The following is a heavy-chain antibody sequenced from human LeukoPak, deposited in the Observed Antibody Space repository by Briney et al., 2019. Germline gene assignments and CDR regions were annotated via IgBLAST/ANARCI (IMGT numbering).Heavy chain of an antibody. D-gene: IGHD6-25*01. V-gene: IGHV3-64*01. CDR2: ISSNGGST. CDR1: GFTFSSYA. CDR3: ARVVSVNYYYMDV. Sequence: GGSLRLSCAASGFTFSSYAMHWVRQAPGKGLEYVSAISSNGGSTYYANSVKGRFTISRDNSKNTLYLQMGSLRAEDMAVYYCARVVSVNYYYMDVWGKGTTVTVSS. J-gene: IGHJ6*03.